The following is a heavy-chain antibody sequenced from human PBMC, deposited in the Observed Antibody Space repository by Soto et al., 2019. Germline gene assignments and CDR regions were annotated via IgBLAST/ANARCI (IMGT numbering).Heavy chain of an antibody. D-gene: IGHD2-2*01. CDR3: ARDTHCISNSCYAFDI. CDR1: GYTLTSYY. Sequence: ASVKVSCKASGYTLTSYYMHLVRQAPGQGLEWMGWINPNSGGTNYAQKFQGWVTMTRDTSISTAYMELSRLRSDDTAVYYCARDTHCISNSCYAFDIWGQGTMVTVSS. V-gene: IGHV1-2*04. CDR2: INPNSGGT. J-gene: IGHJ3*02.